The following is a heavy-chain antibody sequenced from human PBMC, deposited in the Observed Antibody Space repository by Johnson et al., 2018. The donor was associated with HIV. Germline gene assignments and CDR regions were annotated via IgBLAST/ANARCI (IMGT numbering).Heavy chain of an antibody. J-gene: IGHJ3*02. Sequence: QLVESGGGVAPPGGSLRLSCVASGFTFSSYGMHWVRQAPGKGLEWVAFIRNDGSKKYYADSVKGRFTISRDNSKNQLYMQMNSLRAEDTAVYYCARDQSEVDAFDIWGQGTMVTVSS. V-gene: IGHV3-30*02. CDR1: GFTFSSYG. CDR2: IRNDGSKK. CDR3: ARDQSEVDAFDI.